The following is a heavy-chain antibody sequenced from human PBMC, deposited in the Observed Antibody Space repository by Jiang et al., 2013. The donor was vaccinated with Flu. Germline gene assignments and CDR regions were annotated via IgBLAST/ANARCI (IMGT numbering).Heavy chain of an antibody. J-gene: IGHJ4*02. CDR3: ARTISIFGVVITYYFDY. Sequence: SSGYVLGLDPAAPRKGLEWIGSMYHSGNTYYSPSLKSRVTISGDTSKNQFSLKLSFATAADTAVYYCARTISIFGVVITYYFDYWGQGTLVTVSS. D-gene: IGHD3-3*01. CDR2: MYHSGNT. V-gene: IGHV4-38-2*01. CDR1: SSGYV.